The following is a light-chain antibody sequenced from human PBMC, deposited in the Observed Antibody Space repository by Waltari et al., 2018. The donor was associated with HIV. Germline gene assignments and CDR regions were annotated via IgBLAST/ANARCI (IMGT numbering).Light chain of an antibody. V-gene: IGLV3-25*03. J-gene: IGLJ1*01. CDR1: DLRAQY. Sequence: SYELTQPPSVSVLPGPTARITCSGDDLRAQYVSWYQQTPGQAPVLGNYKDTERPSGIPERFFGSTSGTSVTLIISGVQAEDEADYYCQSADTSLSYYVFGTGTKVSVL. CDR2: KDT. CDR3: QSADTSLSYYV.